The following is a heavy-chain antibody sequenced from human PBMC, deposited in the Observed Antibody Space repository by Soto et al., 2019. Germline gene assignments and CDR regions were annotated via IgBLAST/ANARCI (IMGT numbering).Heavy chain of an antibody. Sequence: SETLSLTCTVSGGSISSGGYYWSWIRQHPGKGLEWIGYIYYSGSTYYNPSLKSRVTISVDTSKNQFSLKLSSVTAADTAVYYCARETYYYDSSGYYTTYYYFDYWGQGTLVTVSS. D-gene: IGHD3-22*01. V-gene: IGHV4-31*03. CDR3: ARETYYYDSSGYYTTYYYFDY. J-gene: IGHJ4*02. CDR1: GGSISSGGYY. CDR2: IYYSGST.